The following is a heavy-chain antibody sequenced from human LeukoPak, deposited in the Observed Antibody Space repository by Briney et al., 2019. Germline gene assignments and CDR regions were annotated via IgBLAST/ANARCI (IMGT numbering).Heavy chain of an antibody. Sequence: GASVKVSCKASGYTFTSYDINWVRQATGQGLEWMGWMNPNSGNTGYAQKFQGRVTITRNTSISTAYMELSSLRSEDTAVYYCARGQSLRRNRYDFWGGYYNPAYYYYYMDVWGKGTTVTVSS. CDR1: GYTFTSYD. CDR2: MNPNSGNT. V-gene: IGHV1-8*03. CDR3: ARGQSLRRNRYDFWGGYYNPAYYYYYMDV. J-gene: IGHJ6*03. D-gene: IGHD3-3*01.